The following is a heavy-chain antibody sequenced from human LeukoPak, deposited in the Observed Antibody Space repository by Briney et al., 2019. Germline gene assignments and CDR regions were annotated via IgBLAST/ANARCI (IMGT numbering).Heavy chain of an antibody. J-gene: IGHJ6*03. V-gene: IGHV4-61*02. CDR1: GGSISSGSYY. CDR2: IYTSGST. CDR3: ARVRGNYYGSGSWPTRYYYYMDV. D-gene: IGHD3-10*01. Sequence: MTSQTLSLTCTVSGGSISSGSYYWSWIRQPAGKGLEWIGRIYTSGSTNYNPSLKSRVTISVDTSKNQFSLKLSSVTAADTAVYYCARVRGNYYGSGSWPTRYYYYMDVWGKGTTVTVSS.